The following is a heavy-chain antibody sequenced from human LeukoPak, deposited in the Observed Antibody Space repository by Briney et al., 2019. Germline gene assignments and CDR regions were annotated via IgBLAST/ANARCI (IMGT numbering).Heavy chain of an antibody. V-gene: IGHV3-21*04. CDR2: ISSRSSYI. J-gene: IGHJ5*02. CDR3: ARVQLPIAEARQYNWFDP. CDR1: GFTFSTYS. Sequence: GGSLRLSCAASGFTFSTYSMNWVRQAPGKGLEWVSSISSRSSYINYVDSVKGRFTISRDNAKNSLYLQMNSLRVEDTAIYYCARVQLPIAEARQYNWFDPWGQGTLVTVSS. D-gene: IGHD1-1*01.